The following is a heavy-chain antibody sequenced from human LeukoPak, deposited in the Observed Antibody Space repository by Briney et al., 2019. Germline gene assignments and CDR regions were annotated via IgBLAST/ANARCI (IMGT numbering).Heavy chain of an antibody. CDR1: GYSFSGYG. CDR3: ARAGAARLSHDY. CDR2: INTNTGNP. Sequence: GASVKVSCKASGYSFSGYGMLWVRQASGQGLEYMGWINTNTGNPTYAQGFTGRFVFSLDTSVNTAYMQISSLMAEDTAVYYCARAGAARLSHDYWGQGTLVSVSS. J-gene: IGHJ4*02. D-gene: IGHD6-6*01. V-gene: IGHV7-4-1*02.